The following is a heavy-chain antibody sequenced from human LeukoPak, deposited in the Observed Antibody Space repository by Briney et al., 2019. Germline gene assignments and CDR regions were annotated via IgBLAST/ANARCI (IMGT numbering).Heavy chain of an antibody. CDR3: ARESYSNYGGEIDY. Sequence: PAETLSLTCTVSGGSISIYYWSWIRQPPGKGLEWIGYIYNSGSTYYNPSLKSRVTISVDTSKNQFSLRLSSVTAADTAVYYCARESYSNYGGEIDYWGQGTLVTVSS. CDR1: GGSISIYY. D-gene: IGHD4-11*01. CDR2: IYNSGST. J-gene: IGHJ4*02. V-gene: IGHV4-59*01.